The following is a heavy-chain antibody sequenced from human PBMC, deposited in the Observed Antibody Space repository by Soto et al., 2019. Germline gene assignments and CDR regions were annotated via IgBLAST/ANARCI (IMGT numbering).Heavy chain of an antibody. J-gene: IGHJ4*02. CDR2: IYWDDDK. V-gene: IGHV2-5*02. CDR1: GFSLTTTDMG. D-gene: IGHD4-17*01. Sequence: ESGPTLVNPTQTLTLTCAFSGFSLTTTDMGVAWIRQPPGKALEWLALIYWDDDKRYSPSLKNRLAISKDTSRNRVVLTITNMNPEDTGTYFCAHAGDYDLLSFDHWGPGTLVTVSS. CDR3: AHAGDYDLLSFDH.